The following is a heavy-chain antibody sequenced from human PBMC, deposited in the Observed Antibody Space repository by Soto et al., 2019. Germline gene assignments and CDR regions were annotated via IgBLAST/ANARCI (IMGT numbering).Heavy chain of an antibody. Sequence: PGGSLRLSCAASGFTFSSYWMSWVRQAPGKGLEWVANIKQDGSEKYYVDSVKGRFTISRDNAKNSLYLQMNSLRAEDTAVYYCARDYAVATASYYYYYMDVWGKGTTVTVSS. D-gene: IGHD5-12*01. CDR3: ARDYAVATASYYYYYMDV. J-gene: IGHJ6*03. V-gene: IGHV3-7*01. CDR2: IKQDGSEK. CDR1: GFTFSSYW.